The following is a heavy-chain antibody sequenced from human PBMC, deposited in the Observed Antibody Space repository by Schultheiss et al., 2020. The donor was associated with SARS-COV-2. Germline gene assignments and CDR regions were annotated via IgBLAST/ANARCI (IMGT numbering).Heavy chain of an antibody. J-gene: IGHJ3*02. Sequence: GGSLRLSCAASGFTVSSNYMSWVRQAPGKGLEWVSAISGSGGSSYYADSVKGRFTISRDNSRNTLYLQMDSLRDEDTAVYYCAEGVVVVVAATFAAHDAFDIWGQGTMVTVSS. V-gene: IGHV3-23*01. CDR2: ISGSGGSS. D-gene: IGHD2-15*01. CDR1: GFTVSSNY. CDR3: AEGVVVVVAATFAAHDAFDI.